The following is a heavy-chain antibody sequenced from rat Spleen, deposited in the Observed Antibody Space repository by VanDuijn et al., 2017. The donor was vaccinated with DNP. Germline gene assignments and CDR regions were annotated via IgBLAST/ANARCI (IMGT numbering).Heavy chain of an antibody. CDR2: ISKDSNTI. CDR1: GFNFNDYW. V-gene: IGHV4-2*01. D-gene: IGHD5-1*01. Sequence: EVRLVESGGGLVQPGRSLKLSCAASGFNFNDYWMAWVRQAPGKGLEWIGDISKDSNTINYTPSLKDRFTISRDNAQNSLYLQMNNLESKDTAIYYCVTRGTGSDNWFAYWGQGTLVTVSS. CDR3: VTRGTGSDNWFAY. J-gene: IGHJ3*01.